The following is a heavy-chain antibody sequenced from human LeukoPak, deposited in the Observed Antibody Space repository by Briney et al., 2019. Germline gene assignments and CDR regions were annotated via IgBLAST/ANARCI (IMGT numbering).Heavy chain of an antibody. CDR1: GFSVRTKY. CDR3: ARVGGVPAAHFDY. Sequence: PGGSLRLSCVASGFSVRTKYMSWVRQTPGRGLEWISLIYSSGTTYYAESVKGRFTVSRDNSKNSLYLQMYSLRVEDTAVYYCARVGGVPAAHFDYWGQGIRVTVSS. CDR2: IYSSGTT. J-gene: IGHJ4*02. V-gene: IGHV3-53*01. D-gene: IGHD2-2*01.